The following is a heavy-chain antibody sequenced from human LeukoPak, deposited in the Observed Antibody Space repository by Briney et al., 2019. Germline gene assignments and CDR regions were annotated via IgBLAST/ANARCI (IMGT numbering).Heavy chain of an antibody. CDR2: ISGSGGST. CDR3: AKLSPYSSGWPEYFQH. V-gene: IGHV3-23*01. J-gene: IGHJ1*01. Sequence: GGSLRLSCAASGFTFSSYAMSWVRQAPGKGLEWVSAISGSGGSTYYADSVKGRFTISRDNSKNTLYLQMNSLRAEDTAVYYCAKLSPYSSGWPEYFQHWGQGTLVTVSS. D-gene: IGHD6-19*01. CDR1: GFTFSSYA.